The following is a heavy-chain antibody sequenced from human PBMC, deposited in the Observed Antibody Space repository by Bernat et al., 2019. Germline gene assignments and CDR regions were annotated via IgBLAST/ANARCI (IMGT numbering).Heavy chain of an antibody. CDR3: AREAAVCWFDP. Sequence: QLQLQESGPGLVKPSETLPLTCTVSGGSISSSSYYWGWIRQPPGKGLEWIGSIYYSGSTYYNPSLKSRVTISVDTSKNQFSLKLSSVTAADTAVYYCAREAAVCWFDPWGQGTLVTVSS. J-gene: IGHJ5*02. CDR2: IYYSGST. D-gene: IGHD6-25*01. V-gene: IGHV4-39*02. CDR1: GGSISSSSYY.